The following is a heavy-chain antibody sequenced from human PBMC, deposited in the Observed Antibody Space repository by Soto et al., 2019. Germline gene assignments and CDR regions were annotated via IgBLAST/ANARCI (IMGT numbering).Heavy chain of an antibody. D-gene: IGHD3-10*01. V-gene: IGHV3-33*01. CDR2: IWYDGSNR. Sequence: PGGSLRLSCAASGFTFSSYGMHWVRQAPGKGLEWVAVIWYDGSNRYYADSVKGRLTISRDNSKNTLYLQINSLRAEDTAVYYCARDDYGSGSYPYYYGMDVWGQGTTVTVS. CDR1: GFTFSSYG. CDR3: ARDDYGSGSYPYYYGMDV. J-gene: IGHJ6*02.